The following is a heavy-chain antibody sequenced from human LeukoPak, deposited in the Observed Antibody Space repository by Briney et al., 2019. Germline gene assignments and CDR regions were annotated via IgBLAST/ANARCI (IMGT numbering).Heavy chain of an antibody. CDR3: AKDHEYTYISPDFYFDY. D-gene: IGHD5-18*01. CDR2: ISGSGGST. J-gene: IGHJ4*02. CDR1: GFTFSSFA. Sequence: GGSLRLSCAASGFTFSSFAMSRVRQAPGKGLEWVSTISGSGGSTYYADSVKGRFTISRDDSKNTLYLQINSLRAEDTAVYYCAKDHEYTYISPDFYFDYWGQGTLVTVSS. V-gene: IGHV3-23*01.